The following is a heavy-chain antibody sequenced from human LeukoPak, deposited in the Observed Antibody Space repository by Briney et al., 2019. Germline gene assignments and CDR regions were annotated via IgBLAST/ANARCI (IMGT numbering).Heavy chain of an antibody. Sequence: GGSLRLSCAASGFTFSSYEMNWVRQAPGKGLEWVSYISSSGSTIYYADSVKGRFTISRDNAKNSLYLQMNSLRAEDTAVYYCARDTDQYYDSSGYPEYMDVWGKGTTVTISS. V-gene: IGHV3-48*03. CDR2: ISSSGSTI. CDR3: ARDTDQYYDSSGYPEYMDV. D-gene: IGHD3-22*01. J-gene: IGHJ6*03. CDR1: GFTFSSYE.